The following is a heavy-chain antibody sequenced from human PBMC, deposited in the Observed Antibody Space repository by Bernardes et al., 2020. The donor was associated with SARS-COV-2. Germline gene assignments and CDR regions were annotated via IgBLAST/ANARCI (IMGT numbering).Heavy chain of an antibody. CDR3: AKSRYGYGYLGSLVDY. V-gene: IGHV3-30*18. CDR2: ISYDGSNK. Sequence: GGSLRLSCAASGFTFSSYGMTWVRQAPGKGLEWVAVISYDGSNKYYADSVKGRFTISRDNSKNTLYLQMNSLRAEDTAVYYCAKSRYGYGYLGSLVDYWGQESLDAVS. D-gene: IGHD5-18*01. CDR1: GFTFSSYG. J-gene: IGHJ4*02.